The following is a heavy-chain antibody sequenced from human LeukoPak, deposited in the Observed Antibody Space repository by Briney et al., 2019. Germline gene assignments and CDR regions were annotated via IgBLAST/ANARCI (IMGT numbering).Heavy chain of an antibody. J-gene: IGHJ4*02. Sequence: PGRSLRLSCGASGFSFSNFWMSWIRQAPGKGLERVANMNPDGSATYYLDSVKGRFTISRDNAKTSVYLQMNSLRPDDTAVYYCARTLVEVPGHSDLFDFWGQGTLVTVSS. V-gene: IGHV3-7*01. CDR1: GFSFSNFW. CDR2: MNPDGSAT. CDR3: ARTLVEVPGHSDLFDF. D-gene: IGHD2-2*01.